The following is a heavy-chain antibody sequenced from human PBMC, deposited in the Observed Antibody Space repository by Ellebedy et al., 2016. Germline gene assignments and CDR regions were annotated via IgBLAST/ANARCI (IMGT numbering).Heavy chain of an antibody. V-gene: IGHV1-2*02. Sequence: ASVKVSXXTSGYTFTAYFIHWVRQAPGQGLEWMGWMNANTGGTNYAQMFHGRISMTRAMSTSTAYLDVNNLTSDDTAVYYCARVSPAPQSSDYWGQGTVVTVSS. CDR2: MNANTGGT. CDR3: ARVSPAPQSSDY. D-gene: IGHD1-26*01. J-gene: IGHJ4*02. CDR1: GYTFTAYF.